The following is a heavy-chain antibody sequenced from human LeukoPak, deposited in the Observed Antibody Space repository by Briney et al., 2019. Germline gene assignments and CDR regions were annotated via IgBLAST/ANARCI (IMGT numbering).Heavy chain of an antibody. J-gene: IGHJ6*02. Sequence: PGRSLRLSCAASGFTFSSYGMHWVRQAPGKGLEWVAVIWYDGSNKYYADSVKGRFTISRDNSKNTLYLQMNSLRAEDTAVYYCAKVRPQQLVSRPIYYYYYGMDVWGQGTTVTVSS. CDR2: IWYDGSNK. CDR3: AKVRPQQLVSRPIYYYYYGMDV. V-gene: IGHV3-33*06. CDR1: GFTFSSYG. D-gene: IGHD6-13*01.